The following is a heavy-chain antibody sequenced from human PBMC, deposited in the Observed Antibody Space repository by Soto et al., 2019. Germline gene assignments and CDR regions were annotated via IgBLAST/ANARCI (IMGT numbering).Heavy chain of an antibody. Sequence: SETLSLTCTVSGGSISSYYWSWIRQPPGKGLEWIGYIYYSGSTNYNPSLKSRVTISVDTSKNQFSLKLSSVTAAATAVYYCARDRMVAATRGGPYYYYGMDVWGQGTTVTVSS. CDR1: GGSISSYY. J-gene: IGHJ6*02. CDR2: IYYSGST. D-gene: IGHD2-15*01. CDR3: ARDRMVAATRGGPYYYYGMDV. V-gene: IGHV4-59*01.